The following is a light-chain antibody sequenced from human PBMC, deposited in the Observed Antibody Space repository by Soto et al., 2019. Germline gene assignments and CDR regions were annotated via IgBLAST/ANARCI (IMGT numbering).Light chain of an antibody. CDR1: QNVRGY. V-gene: IGKV1-39*01. CDR3: QQSHSTLPIT. CDR2: AAS. J-gene: IGKJ5*01. Sequence: DIQMTQSPSSLSAFVGDSVTITCRASQNVRGYLHWYQQKPGRAPKLLIYAASNLQIGVPFRFXGRGSGTEYTLSINSLQPDDSATYYCQQSHSTLPITFGQGTRVEI.